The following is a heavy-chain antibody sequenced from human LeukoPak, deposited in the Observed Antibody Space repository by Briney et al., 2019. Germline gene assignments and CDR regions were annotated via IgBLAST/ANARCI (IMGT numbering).Heavy chain of an antibody. CDR3: ARPVPRGGFNWFDP. CDR2: ISSSSSTI. CDR1: GFTFSRYS. Sequence: GGSLRLSCAASGFTFSRYSMNWVRQAPGKGLEWVSYISSSSSTIYYADSVKGRFTISRDNAKNSLYLQMNSLRDEDTAVYYCARPVPRGGFNWFDPWGQGTLVTVSS. J-gene: IGHJ5*02. D-gene: IGHD3-10*01. V-gene: IGHV3-48*02.